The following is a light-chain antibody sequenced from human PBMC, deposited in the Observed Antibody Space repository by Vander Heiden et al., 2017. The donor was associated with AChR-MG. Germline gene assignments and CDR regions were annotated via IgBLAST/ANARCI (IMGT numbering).Light chain of an antibody. CDR1: SSDVCGYNY. Sequence: QSALTQPASVSGSPGQSITLSCTGTSSDVCGYNYVSWYQQHPGQAPKLMIYDVSNRPSGVSNRFSGSKSGNTASLTISGLQADDEADYYCSSYTSSSTAYVFGTGTKVTVL. CDR3: SSYTSSSTAYV. J-gene: IGLJ1*01. CDR2: DVS. V-gene: IGLV2-14*03.